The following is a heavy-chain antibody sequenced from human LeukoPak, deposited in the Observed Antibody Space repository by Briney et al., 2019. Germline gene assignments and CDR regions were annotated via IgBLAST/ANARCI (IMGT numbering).Heavy chain of an antibody. J-gene: IGHJ4*02. D-gene: IGHD4-17*01. CDR1: GFTFNNYA. CDR2: ISGSGGST. Sequence: GGSLRLSCAASGFTFNNYAMSWVRQAPGKGLEWVSAISGSGGSTYYADSVKGRFTISRDNSKNTLYLQMNSLRAEDTAVYYCAKDPRRNGDPFDYWGQGTLVTVSS. CDR3: AKDPRRNGDPFDY. V-gene: IGHV3-23*01.